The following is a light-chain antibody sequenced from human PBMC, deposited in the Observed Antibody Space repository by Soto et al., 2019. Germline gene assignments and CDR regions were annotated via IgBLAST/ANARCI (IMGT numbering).Light chain of an antibody. J-gene: IGKJ2*01. CDR2: GAS. CDR1: QSVNNNY. Sequence: EIVLTQSPGTLSLSPGETATLSCRASQSVNNNYLAWYQQKPGQAPRLLIYGASSRAAGIPGRFSGRGSGTDFTLTISRLEPEDFSVYYCLRYCIPLFTFGQGTNLEIK. V-gene: IGKV3-20*01. CDR3: LRYCIPLFT.